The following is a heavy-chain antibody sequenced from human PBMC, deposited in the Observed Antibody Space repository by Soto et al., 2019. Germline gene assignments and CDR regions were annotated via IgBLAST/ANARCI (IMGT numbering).Heavy chain of an antibody. CDR2: TYYRSKWYN. CDR3: ARVGQSSSSRDYGMDV. D-gene: IGHD6-6*01. J-gene: IGHJ6*02. Sequence: PSQTLSLTCAISGGSVSSNSAAWNWIRQSPSRGLEWLGRTYYRSKWYNDYAVSVKSRITINPDTSKNQFPLQLNSVTPEDTAVYYCARVGQSSSSRDYGMDVWGQGTTVTVSS. CDR1: GGSVSSNSAA. V-gene: IGHV6-1*01.